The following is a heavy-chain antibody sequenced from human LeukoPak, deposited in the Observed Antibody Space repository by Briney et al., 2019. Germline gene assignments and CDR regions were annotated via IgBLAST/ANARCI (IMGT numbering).Heavy chain of an antibody. CDR2: INPNSADT. CDR3: ARRSFPSGVDV. D-gene: IGHD6-13*01. V-gene: IGHV1-2*02. J-gene: IGHJ6*02. Sequence: ASVTVSCKASGYTFTGYYVHWVRQAPGQGLEWMGGINPNSADTNYAQKFQGRVTMTRDTSISTAYMELSRLRSDDTAVYYCARRSFPSGVDVWGQGTTVTVSS. CDR1: GYTFTGYY.